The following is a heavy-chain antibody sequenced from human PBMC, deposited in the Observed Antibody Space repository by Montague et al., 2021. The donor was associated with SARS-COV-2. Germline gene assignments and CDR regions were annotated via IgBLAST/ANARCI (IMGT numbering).Heavy chain of an antibody. CDR2: VYYTGKT. CDR3: ARLRQGEDHFDY. V-gene: IGHV4-39*01. Sequence: SETLSLTCNVTGATTNTGTHYWGWIRQPPGKVLEWIGSVYYTGKTYSNPSPKSRVTVSVDTSNNYFSLILTSVTAADTAVYYCARLRQGEDHFDYWGRGTLVTVSS. J-gene: IGHJ4*02. D-gene: IGHD3-16*01. CDR1: GATTNTGTHY.